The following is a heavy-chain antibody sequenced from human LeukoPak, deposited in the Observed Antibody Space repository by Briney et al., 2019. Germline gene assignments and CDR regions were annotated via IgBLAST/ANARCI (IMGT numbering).Heavy chain of an antibody. CDR1: GGSFSGYY. CDR2: INHSGTT. CDR3: ARPEDYDSSGYSSYFQH. D-gene: IGHD3-22*01. Sequence: PSDTLSLTCAVYGGSFSGYYWSWIRQPPGKGLEWIGEINHSGTTNYNPSLKSRVTISVHTSKNQFSLKLSSVTAADTAVYYCARPEDYDSSGYSSYFQHWGQGTLVTVSS. J-gene: IGHJ1*01. V-gene: IGHV4-34*01.